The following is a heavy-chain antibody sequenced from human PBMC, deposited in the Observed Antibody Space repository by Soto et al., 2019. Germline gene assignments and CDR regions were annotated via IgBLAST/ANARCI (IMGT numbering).Heavy chain of an antibody. Sequence: PSETLSLTCSVSGASISSYYCHWIRQPPGKGLEWIGYIYYSGSTNYNPSLKSRVTISVDTSKNQFSLKLSSVTAADTAVYYCARVVRGAAGPYYYYGMDVWGQGTTVTVSS. V-gene: IGHV4-59*01. CDR2: IYYSGST. D-gene: IGHD6-13*01. CDR3: ARVVRGAAGPYYYYGMDV. J-gene: IGHJ6*02. CDR1: GASISSYY.